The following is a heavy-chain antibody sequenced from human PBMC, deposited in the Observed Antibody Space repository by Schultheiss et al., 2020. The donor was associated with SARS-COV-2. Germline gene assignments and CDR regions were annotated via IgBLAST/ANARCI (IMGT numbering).Heavy chain of an antibody. CDR3: THDVPAAIPETYFDY. CDR1: GFTFSNAW. V-gene: IGHV3-15*01. Sequence: GESLKISCAASGFTFSNAWMSWVRQAPGKGLEWVGRIKSKTDGGTTDYAAPVKGRFTISRDDSKNTLYLQMNSLKTEDTAVYYCTHDVPAAIPETYFDYWGQGTLVTVSS. D-gene: IGHD2-2*02. J-gene: IGHJ4*02. CDR2: IKSKTDGGTT.